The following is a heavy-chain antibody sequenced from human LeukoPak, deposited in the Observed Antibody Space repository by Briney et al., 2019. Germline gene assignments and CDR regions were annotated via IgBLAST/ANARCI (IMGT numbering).Heavy chain of an antibody. CDR2: IYYSGST. CDR3: ARQAAAGSYYYYGMDV. D-gene: IGHD6-13*01. CDR1: GGSISSSSYY. V-gene: IGHV4-39*01. Sequence: KPSETLSLTCTVSGGSISSSSYYWGWIRQPPGKGLEWIGSIYYSGSTYYNPSLKSRVTISVDTSKNQFSLKLSSVTAADTAVYYCARQAAAGSYYYYGMDVWGQGTTVTVSS. J-gene: IGHJ6*02.